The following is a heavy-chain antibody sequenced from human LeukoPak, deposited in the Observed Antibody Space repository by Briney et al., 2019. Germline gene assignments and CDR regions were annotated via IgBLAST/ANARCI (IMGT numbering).Heavy chain of an antibody. Sequence: GRSLRLSCAASEFTFISCTVHWVRQAPGKGLEWVALISYDGSYKYYADSVKGRFTISRDNSKNTLYLQMKSLRTEDTAVYYCARERGYSGYDSREYNYFDYWGQGTLVTVSS. D-gene: IGHD5-12*01. J-gene: IGHJ4*02. CDR3: ARERGYSGYDSREYNYFDY. CDR1: EFTFISCT. CDR2: ISYDGSYK. V-gene: IGHV3-30*04.